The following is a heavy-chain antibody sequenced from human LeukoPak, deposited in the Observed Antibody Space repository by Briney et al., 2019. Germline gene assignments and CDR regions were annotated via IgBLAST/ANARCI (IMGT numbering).Heavy chain of an antibody. J-gene: IGHJ4*02. Sequence: GGSLRLSCAASGFTFSSYSMNWVRQAPGKGLEWVSSISSSSSSYIYYADSVKGRFTISRDNAKNSLYLQMNSLRAEDTAVYYCARDDSSSWPFDYWGQGTLVTVSS. CDR1: GFTFSSYS. V-gene: IGHV3-21*01. CDR2: ISSSSSSYI. D-gene: IGHD6-13*01. CDR3: ARDDSSSWPFDY.